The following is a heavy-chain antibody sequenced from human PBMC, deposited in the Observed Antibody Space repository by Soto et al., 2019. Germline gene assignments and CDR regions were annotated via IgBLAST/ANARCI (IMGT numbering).Heavy chain of an antibody. J-gene: IGHJ6*03. CDR1: GFTFSSYA. CDR3: AKDGAWSVEWLPMPNYYYYYYMDV. CDR2: ISGSGGST. Sequence: EVQLLESGGGLVQPGGSLRLSCAASGFTFSSYAMSWVRQAPGKGLEWVSAISGSGGSTYYADSVKGRFTISRDNSKNTLYLQMNSLRAEDTAVYYCAKDGAWSVEWLPMPNYYYYYYMDVWGKGTTVTVSS. V-gene: IGHV3-23*01. D-gene: IGHD3-3*01.